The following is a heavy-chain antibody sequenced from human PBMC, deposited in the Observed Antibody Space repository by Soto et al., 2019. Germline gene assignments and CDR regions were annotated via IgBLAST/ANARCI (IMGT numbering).Heavy chain of an antibody. CDR3: ASLSGYSGYDLDY. Sequence: PAETLSLTCTVSGGSLSSYYWSWIRQPPGKGLEWIGYIYYSGSTNYNHSLKSRATISVDTSKNQFSLKLSSVTAADTAVYYCASLSGYSGYDLDYWGQGTLVTVSS. J-gene: IGHJ4*02. CDR1: GGSLSSYY. D-gene: IGHD5-12*01. V-gene: IGHV4-59*01. CDR2: IYYSGST.